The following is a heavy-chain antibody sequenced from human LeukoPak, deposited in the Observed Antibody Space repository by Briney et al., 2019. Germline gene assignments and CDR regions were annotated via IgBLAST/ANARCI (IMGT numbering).Heavy chain of an antibody. D-gene: IGHD3-22*01. J-gene: IGHJ3*02. CDR3: ARDLPIPTYYYDSSGYYYPNDAFDI. CDR2: ISAYNGNT. Sequence: GASVKVSCKASGYTFTSYGISWVRQAPGQGLEWMGWISAYNGNTNYAQKLQGRVTMTTDTSTSTAYMELRSLRSDDTAVYYCARDLPIPTYYYDSSGYYYPNDAFDIWGQGTMVTVSS. CDR1: GYTFTSYG. V-gene: IGHV1-18*01.